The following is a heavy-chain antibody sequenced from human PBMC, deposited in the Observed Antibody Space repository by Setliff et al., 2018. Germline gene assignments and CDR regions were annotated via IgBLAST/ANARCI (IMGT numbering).Heavy chain of an antibody. D-gene: IGHD2-8*01. J-gene: IGHJ4*02. CDR2: ISHSGST. CDR3: ARDPGVHSGTWCLDS. Sequence: SETLSLTCAVYGGSFSTYFWSWIRQPPGKGLEWIGEISHSGSTNYNPSLKSRVTMSVDTSKNQFSLELSSVTAADTAVYYCARDPGVHSGTWCLDSWGQGTQVTVSS. V-gene: IGHV4-34*01. CDR1: GGSFSTYF.